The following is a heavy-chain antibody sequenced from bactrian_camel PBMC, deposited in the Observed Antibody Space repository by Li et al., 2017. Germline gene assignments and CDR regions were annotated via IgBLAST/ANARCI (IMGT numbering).Heavy chain of an antibody. D-gene: IGHD2*01. CDR3: ATPYCSGDYCDAFGY. J-gene: IGHJ6*01. Sequence: VQLVESGGGLVQPGGSLRLSCVASGFTFSGCDVSWVRQAPGKGLTWVSAVNGDGDGTYYAHSVKGRFTISRDNAKNTVYLQMNSLKSEDTALYYCATPYCSGDYCDAFGYWGQGTQVTVS. CDR2: VNGDGDGT. V-gene: IGHV3S40*01. CDR1: GFTFSGCD.